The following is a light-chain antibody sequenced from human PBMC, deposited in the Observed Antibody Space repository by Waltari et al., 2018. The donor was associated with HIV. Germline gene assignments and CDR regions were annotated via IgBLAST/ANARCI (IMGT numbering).Light chain of an antibody. CDR1: QSVSTY. CDR3: QQRSNWPPGST. V-gene: IGKV3-11*01. Sequence: EIVLTQSPATLSLFSGERVTLSCRASQSVSTYLAWYQQKPGQAPRLLIYDAFYRAAGIPARFSGSGSGTDFTLTISNLEPEDSAVYYCQQRSNWPPGSTFGQGTKLEI. J-gene: IGKJ2*01. CDR2: DAF.